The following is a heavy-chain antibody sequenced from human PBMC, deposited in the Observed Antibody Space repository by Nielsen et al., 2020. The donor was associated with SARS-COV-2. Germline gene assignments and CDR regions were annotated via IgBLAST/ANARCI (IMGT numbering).Heavy chain of an antibody. CDR3: ARYQLLASPVVGPITTYYGMDV. CDR2: ISSSSSYI. V-gene: IGHV3-21*01. J-gene: IGHJ6*02. D-gene: IGHD2-2*01. CDR1: GFTFSSYS. Sequence: GESLKISCAASGFTFSSYSMNWVRQAPGKGLEWVSSISSSSSYIYYADSVKGRFTISRDNAKNSLYLQMNSLRAEDTAVYYCARYQLLASPVVGPITTYYGMDVWGQGTTVTVSS.